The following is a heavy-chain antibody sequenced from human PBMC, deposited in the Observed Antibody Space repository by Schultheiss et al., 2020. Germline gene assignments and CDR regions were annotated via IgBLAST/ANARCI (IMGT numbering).Heavy chain of an antibody. CDR3: ARLNSNPQVINYYYYMDV. CDR2: ISGSGGST. D-gene: IGHD4-11*01. V-gene: IGHV3-23*01. CDR1: GFTFSSYA. J-gene: IGHJ6*03. Sequence: GESLKISCAASGFTFSSYAMSWVRQAPGKGLEWVSAISGSGGSTYYADSVKGRFTISRDNSKNTLYLQMNSLRAEDTAVYYFARLNSNPQVINYYYYMDVWGKGTTVTVSS.